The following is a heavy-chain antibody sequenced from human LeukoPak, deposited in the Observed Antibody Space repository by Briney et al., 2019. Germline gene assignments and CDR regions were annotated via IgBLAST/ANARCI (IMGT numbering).Heavy chain of an antibody. D-gene: IGHD6-6*01. V-gene: IGHV3-7*01. CDR2: IMQDGSEK. Sequence: EPGGSLGLSCAASGFTFSSYWMSWVRQAPGKGLEWVANIMQDGSEKYYVDSVKGRFTISRDNAKNSLYLQMNSLRAEDTAVYYCARCIAARPGAFDIWGQGTMVTVSS. CDR3: ARCIAARPGAFDI. CDR1: GFTFSSYW. J-gene: IGHJ3*02.